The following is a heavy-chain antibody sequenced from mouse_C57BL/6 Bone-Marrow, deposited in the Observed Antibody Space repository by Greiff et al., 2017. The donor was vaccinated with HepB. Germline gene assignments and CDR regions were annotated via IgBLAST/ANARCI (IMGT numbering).Heavy chain of an antibody. CDR2: ISDGGSYT. V-gene: IGHV5-4*01. CDR1: GFTFSSYA. D-gene: IGHD1-1*01. Sequence: EVQLVESGGGLVKPGGSLKLSCAASGFTFSSYAMSWVRQTPEKRLEWVATISDGGSYTYYPDNVKGRFTISRDNAKNNLYLQMSHRKSEDTAMYYCAREGPDTTVVATDTIGYWGQGTSVTVSS. CDR3: AREGPDTTVVATDTIGY. J-gene: IGHJ4*01.